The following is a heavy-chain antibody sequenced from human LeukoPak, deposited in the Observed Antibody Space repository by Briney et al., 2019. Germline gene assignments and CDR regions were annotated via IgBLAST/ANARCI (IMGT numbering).Heavy chain of an antibody. J-gene: IGHJ6*02. V-gene: IGHV7-4-1*02. CDR1: GYTFTSYG. D-gene: IGHD3-22*01. CDR2: INTNTGNP. Sequence: ASVKVSCKASGYTFTSYGISWVRQAPGQGLEWMGWINTNTGNPTYAQGFTGRFVFSLDTSVSTAYLQISSLKAEDTAVYYCAREVITYYYYYGMDVWGQGTTVTVSS. CDR3: AREVITYYYYYGMDV.